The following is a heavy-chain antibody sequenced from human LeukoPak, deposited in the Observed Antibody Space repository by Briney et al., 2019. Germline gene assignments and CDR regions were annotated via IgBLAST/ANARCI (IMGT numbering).Heavy chain of an antibody. Sequence: GGSLRLSCAASGFTFNYYSMNWVRQSPGKGLEWVSYISSSSSTIYYADSVKGRFTISRDNAKNSLYLQMNSLRDEDTAVYYCARVILAAAGTRWFDPWGQGTLVTVSS. CDR3: ARVILAAAGTRWFDP. CDR2: ISSSSSTI. D-gene: IGHD6-13*01. J-gene: IGHJ5*02. V-gene: IGHV3-48*02. CDR1: GFTFNYYS.